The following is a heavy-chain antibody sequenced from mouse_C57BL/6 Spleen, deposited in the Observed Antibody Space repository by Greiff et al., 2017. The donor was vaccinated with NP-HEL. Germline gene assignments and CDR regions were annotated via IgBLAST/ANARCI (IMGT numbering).Heavy chain of an antibody. J-gene: IGHJ2*01. V-gene: IGHV3-6*01. CDR1: GYSITSGYY. CDR3: ARSGGLRPYFDY. D-gene: IGHD2-4*01. CDR2: ISYDGSN. Sequence: EVKLMESGPGLVKPSQSLSLTCSVTGYSITSGYYWNWIRQFPGNKLEWMGYISYDGSNNYNPSLKNRISLTRDTSKNQFFLKLNSVTTEYTATYYCARSGGLRPYFDYWGQGTTLTVSS.